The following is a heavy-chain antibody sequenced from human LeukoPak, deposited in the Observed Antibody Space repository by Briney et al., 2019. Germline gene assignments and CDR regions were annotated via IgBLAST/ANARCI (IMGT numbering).Heavy chain of an antibody. CDR2: IYYGGST. J-gene: IGHJ4*02. CDR1: GGSISSHY. CDR3: ARSGRDGYIDFDY. Sequence: SETLSLTCTVSGGSISSHYWSWIRQPPGKGLEWIGYIYYGGSTNYNPSLKSRVTISVDTSKNQFSLKLSSVTAADTAVYYCARSGRDGYIDFDYWGQGTLVTVSS. D-gene: IGHD5-24*01. V-gene: IGHV4-59*11.